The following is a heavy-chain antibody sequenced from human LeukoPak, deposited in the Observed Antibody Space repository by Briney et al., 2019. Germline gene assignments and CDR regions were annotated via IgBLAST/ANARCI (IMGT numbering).Heavy chain of an antibody. CDR1: GFTFSSYW. D-gene: IGHD3-10*01. J-gene: IGHJ3*02. CDR2: IKQDGSEK. Sequence: PGGSLRLSCAASGFTFSSYWMSWVRQAPGKGLEWVANIKQDGSEKYYVDSVKGRFTISRDNAKNSLYLQMNSLRAEDTAVYYCARDLRMVRGVRGAFDIWGQGTMVTVSS. V-gene: IGHV3-7*01. CDR3: ARDLRMVRGVRGAFDI.